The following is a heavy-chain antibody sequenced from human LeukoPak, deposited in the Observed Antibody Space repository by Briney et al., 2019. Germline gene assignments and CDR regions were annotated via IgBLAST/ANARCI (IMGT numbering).Heavy chain of an antibody. CDR3: ARRYYYGSGSQSHFDY. CDR2: IYYSGST. CDR1: GGSISSSSYY. Sequence: SETLSLTCTVSGGSISSSSYYWGWIRQPPGKGLEWIGSIYYSGSTYYNPSLKSRVTISVDTSKNQFSLKLSSVNAADTAVYYCARRYYYGSGSQSHFDYWGQGTLVTVSS. J-gene: IGHJ4*02. V-gene: IGHV4-39*01. D-gene: IGHD3-10*01.